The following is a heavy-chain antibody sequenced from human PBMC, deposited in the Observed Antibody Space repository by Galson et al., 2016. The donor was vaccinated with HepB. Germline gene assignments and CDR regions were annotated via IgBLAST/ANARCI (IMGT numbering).Heavy chain of an antibody. J-gene: IGHJ6*02. D-gene: IGHD2-2*01. V-gene: IGHV3-33*01. Sequence: SLRLSCAASGFTFSRHGMHWVRQAPGKGLEWVAFIWHDESNKYNADSVKGRFTISRDNSKNTLYLQMSSLRAEDTAVYYCARDQSDVVVVPAAVFYFYTMDVWGQGTTVTVSS. CDR1: GFTFSRHG. CDR2: IWHDESNK. CDR3: ARDQSDVVVVPAAVFYFYTMDV.